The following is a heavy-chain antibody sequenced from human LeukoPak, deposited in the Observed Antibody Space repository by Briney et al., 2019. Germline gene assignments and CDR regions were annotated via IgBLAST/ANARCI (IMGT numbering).Heavy chain of an antibody. CDR1: GGSISSYY. J-gene: IGHJ6*03. Sequence: PSETLSLTCTVSGGSISSYYWSWIRQPPGKGLEWIGYIYYSGSTNYNPSLKSRVTISVDTSKNQFSLELSSVTAADTAVYYCARVDWRRDYYYMDVWGKGTTVTVSS. CDR3: ARVDWRRDYYYMDV. D-gene: IGHD3-9*01. CDR2: IYYSGST. V-gene: IGHV4-59*01.